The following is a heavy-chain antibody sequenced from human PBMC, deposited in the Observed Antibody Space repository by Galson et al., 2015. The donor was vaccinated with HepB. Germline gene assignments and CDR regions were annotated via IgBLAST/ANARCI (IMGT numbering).Heavy chain of an antibody. CDR1: GFTFSNAW. D-gene: IGHD3-3*01. Sequence: SLRLSCAASGFTFSNAWMNWVRQAPGKGLEWVGRIKSKTDGGTTDYAAPVKGRFTISRDDSKNTLYLQMNSLKTEDTAVYYCTTDSLHYDFWSGYGVRIDYWGQGTLVTVSS. V-gene: IGHV3-15*07. CDR2: IKSKTDGGTT. J-gene: IGHJ4*02. CDR3: TTDSLHYDFWSGYGVRIDY.